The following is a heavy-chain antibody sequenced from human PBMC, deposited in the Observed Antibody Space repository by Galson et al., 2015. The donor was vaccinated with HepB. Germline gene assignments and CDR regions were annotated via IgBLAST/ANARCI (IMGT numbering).Heavy chain of an antibody. CDR1: GDTFTKYA. D-gene: IGHD1-7*01. Sequence: SVKVSCKASGDTFTKYAISWVRQAPGQGLEWMGGIIPMTGTPNYAQKFQGRVTITADESTSTTYMELTSLRSDDTAVYYCAGGTYYPYSKYTWNYGAFDLWGQGTMVTVSS. CDR3: AGGTYYPYSKYTWNYGAFDL. J-gene: IGHJ3*01. V-gene: IGHV1-69*13. CDR2: IIPMTGTP.